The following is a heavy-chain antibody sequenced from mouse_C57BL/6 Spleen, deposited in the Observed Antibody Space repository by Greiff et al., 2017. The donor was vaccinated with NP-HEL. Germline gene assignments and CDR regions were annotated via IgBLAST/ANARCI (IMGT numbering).Heavy chain of an antibody. CDR3: ECRWTYSNYDYYAMDY. CDR1: GYTFTSYW. V-gene: IGHV1-55*01. J-gene: IGHJ4*01. Sequence: QVQLQQPGAELVKPGASVKMSCKASGYTFTSYWITWVKQRPGQGLEWIGDIYPGSGSTNYNEKFKSKATLTVDTSSSTAYMQLSSLTSEDSAVYYCECRWTYSNYDYYAMDYWGQGTSVTVSS. D-gene: IGHD2-5*01. CDR2: IYPGSGST.